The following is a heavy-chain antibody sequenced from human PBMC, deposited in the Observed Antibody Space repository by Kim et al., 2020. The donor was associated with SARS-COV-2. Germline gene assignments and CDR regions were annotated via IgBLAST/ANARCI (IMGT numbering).Heavy chain of an antibody. Sequence: SETLSLTCTVSGGSISSSSYYWGWIRQPPGKGLEWIGSIYYSGSTYYNPSLKSRVTISVDTSKNQFSLKLSSVTAADTAVYYCASDVKQYQLLQVDYWGQGTLVTVSS. CDR1: GGSISSSSYY. J-gene: IGHJ4*02. CDR2: IYYSGST. V-gene: IGHV4-39*01. D-gene: IGHD2-2*01. CDR3: ASDVKQYQLLQVDY.